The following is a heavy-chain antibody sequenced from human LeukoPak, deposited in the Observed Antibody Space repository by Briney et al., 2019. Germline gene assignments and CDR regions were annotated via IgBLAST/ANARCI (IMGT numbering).Heavy chain of an antibody. D-gene: IGHD3-9*01. J-gene: IGHJ6*02. CDR3: ARQSSLRYFDWLPGNYYHYGMDV. CDR1: GGSISSYY. Sequence: PSETLSLTCTVSGGSISSYYWSWIRQPPGKGLEWIGYIYYSGSTNYNPSLKSRVTISVDTSKNQFSLKLSSVTAADTAVYYCARQSSLRYFDWLPGNYYHYGMDVWGQGTTVTVSS. CDR2: IYYSGST. V-gene: IGHV4-59*08.